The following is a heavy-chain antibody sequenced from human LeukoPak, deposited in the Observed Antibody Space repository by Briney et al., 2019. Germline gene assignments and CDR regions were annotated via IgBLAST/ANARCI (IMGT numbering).Heavy chain of an antibody. CDR3: ARLRHYYDSSGYYGSAFDI. J-gene: IGHJ3*02. V-gene: IGHV4-59*12. Sequence: SETLSLTCTVSGGSISSYYWSWIRQPPGKGLEWIGYIYYSGSTNYNPSLKSRVTISIDTSKNQFSLKLSSVTAADTAVYYCARLRHYYDSSGYYGSAFDIWGQGTMVTVSS. CDR2: IYYSGST. D-gene: IGHD3-22*01. CDR1: GGSISSYY.